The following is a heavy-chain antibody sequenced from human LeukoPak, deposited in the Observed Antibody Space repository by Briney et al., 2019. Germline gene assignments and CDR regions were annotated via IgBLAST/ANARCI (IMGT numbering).Heavy chain of an antibody. CDR2: IYYSGST. Sequence: SETLSLTCTVSGGSISSSNYYWAWIRQPPGKGLEWIGYIYYSGSTNYSPSLKSRVTISVDTSKNQFSLKLSSVTAADTAVYYCARQVVVVIRDWYFDLWGRGTLVTVSS. CDR1: GGSISSSNYY. V-gene: IGHV4-61*05. CDR3: ARQVVVVIRDWYFDL. J-gene: IGHJ2*01. D-gene: IGHD3-22*01.